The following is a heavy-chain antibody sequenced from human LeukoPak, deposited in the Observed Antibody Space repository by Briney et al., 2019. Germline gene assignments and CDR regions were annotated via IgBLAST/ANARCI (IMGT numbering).Heavy chain of an antibody. V-gene: IGHV3-15*01. J-gene: IGHJ4*02. CDR3: TTVSVVVPAAMDY. D-gene: IGHD2-2*01. CDR1: GFTFSNAW. Sequence: GGPLRLSCAASGFTFSNAWMSWVRQAPGKGLEWVGRIKSKTDGGTTDYAAPVKGRFTISRDDSKNTLYLQMNSLKTEDTAAYYCTTVSVVVPAAMDYWGQGTLVTVSS. CDR2: IKSKTDGGTT.